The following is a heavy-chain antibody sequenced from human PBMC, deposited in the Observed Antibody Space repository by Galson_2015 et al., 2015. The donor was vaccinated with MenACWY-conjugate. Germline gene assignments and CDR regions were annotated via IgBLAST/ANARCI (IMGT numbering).Heavy chain of an antibody. J-gene: IGHJ6*02. V-gene: IGHV3-66*01. D-gene: IGHD2-15*01. Sequence: SLRLSCAASGFTFSSYSMNWVRQAPGKGLEWVSVIYSGGSTDYADSVKGRFTISRDNSKNTLYLQMNSLRAEDTAVYYCARDEVVAATRGGYYYYGMDVWGQGTTVTVSS. CDR3: ARDEVVAATRGGYYYYGMDV. CDR1: GFTFSSYS. CDR2: IYSGGST.